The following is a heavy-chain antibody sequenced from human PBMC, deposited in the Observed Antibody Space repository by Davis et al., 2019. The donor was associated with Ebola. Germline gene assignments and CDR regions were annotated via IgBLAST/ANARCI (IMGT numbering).Heavy chain of an antibody. CDR3: ASAGGWYVGGWFDP. CDR1: GFTFSSYA. J-gene: IGHJ5*02. CDR2: ISGSGGST. Sequence: PAGSLRLSCAASGFTFSSYAMSWVRHAPGKGLEWVSAISGSGGSTYYADSVKGRFTISRDNSKNELYLQMNSLRAEETAVYYCASAGGWYVGGWFDPWGQGTLVTVSS. D-gene: IGHD6-19*01. V-gene: IGHV3-23*01.